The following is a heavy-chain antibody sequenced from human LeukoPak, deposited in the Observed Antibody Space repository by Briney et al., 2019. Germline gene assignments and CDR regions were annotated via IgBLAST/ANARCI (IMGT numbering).Heavy chain of an antibody. D-gene: IGHD6-13*01. V-gene: IGHV3-30*02. CDR1: GLTFSSFG. Sequence: GGSLRLSCAVSGLTFSSFGMHWVRQAPGKGLEWVAFIRYDGGNKYYADSVKGRFTISRDNPKNTLYLQMNSLGAEDTAVYYCAKIPGSFPLAAFDIWGQGTMVTVSS. CDR3: AKIPGSFPLAAFDI. J-gene: IGHJ3*02. CDR2: IRYDGGNK.